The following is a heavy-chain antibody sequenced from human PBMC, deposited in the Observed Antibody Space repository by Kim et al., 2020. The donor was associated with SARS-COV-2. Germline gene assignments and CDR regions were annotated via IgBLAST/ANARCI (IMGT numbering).Heavy chain of an antibody. Sequence: GGSLRLSCAASGFTFSSYAMHWVRQAPGKGLEWVAVISYDGSNKYYADSVKGRFTISRDNSKNMLYLQMNSLRAEDTAVYYCAREGGGIEMVPHGYFQHWGQGTLVTVSS. D-gene: IGHD3-16*01. CDR1: GFTFSSYA. CDR2: ISYDGSNK. V-gene: IGHV3-30-3*01. CDR3: AREGGGIEMVPHGYFQH. J-gene: IGHJ1*01.